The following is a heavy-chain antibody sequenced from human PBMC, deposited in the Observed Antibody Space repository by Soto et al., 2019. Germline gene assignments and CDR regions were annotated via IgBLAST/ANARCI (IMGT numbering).Heavy chain of an antibody. D-gene: IGHD1-26*01. V-gene: IGHV3-30-3*01. CDR3: ARDRGSESYYYYGMDV. J-gene: IGHJ6*02. CDR1: GFSFSNYA. CDR2: ISYDASNK. Sequence: QVQLVESGGGVVQPGRSLRLSCAASGFSFSNYALHWVRQAPGKGLEWVAAISYDASNKYSADSVKGRFTISRDNSKNTLYLQMNSLRADDTAVYYCARDRGSESYYYYGMDVRGQGTTVTVSS.